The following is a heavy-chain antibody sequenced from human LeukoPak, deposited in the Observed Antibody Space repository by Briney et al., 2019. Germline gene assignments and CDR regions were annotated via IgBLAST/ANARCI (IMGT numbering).Heavy chain of an antibody. V-gene: IGHV1-69*05. J-gene: IGHJ4*02. CDR1: GGTFSSYA. D-gene: IGHD6-13*01. Sequence: ASVKVSCKASGGTFSSYAISWVRQAPGQGLEWMGGIIPIFGTANYAQKFQGRVTITTDESTSTAYMELSGLRSEDTAVYYCASGIAAAGAFDYWGQGTLVTVSS. CDR2: IIPIFGTA. CDR3: ASGIAAAGAFDY.